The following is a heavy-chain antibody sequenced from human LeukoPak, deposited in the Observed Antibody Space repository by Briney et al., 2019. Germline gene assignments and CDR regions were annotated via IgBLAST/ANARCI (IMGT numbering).Heavy chain of an antibody. CDR3: ARGLSYDILTGYYLFGTKTEFDY. CDR1: GFTFSSYS. D-gene: IGHD3-9*01. J-gene: IGHJ4*02. V-gene: IGHV3-21*06. CDR2: ISGSSSYI. Sequence: PGGSLRLSCAASGFTFSSYSMNWVRQAPGKGLEWVSSISGSSSYIFYADSVKGRFAISRDNAKNSMYLQMNSLRAADTAVYYCARGLSYDILTGYYLFGTKTEFDYWGQGTLVTVSS.